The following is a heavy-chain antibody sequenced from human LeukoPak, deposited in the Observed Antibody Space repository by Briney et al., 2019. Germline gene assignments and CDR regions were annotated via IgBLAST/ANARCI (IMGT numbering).Heavy chain of an antibody. CDR2: IYYSGGT. CDR1: GGSISSGGHY. D-gene: IGHD2-2*01. V-gene: IGHV4-31*03. CDR3: ARAALPAYSFDY. Sequence: SETLSLTCTVSGGSISSGGHYWSWIRQHPGKGLEWIGYIYYSGGTYYNPSLKSRVTISVDTSKNQFSLKLSSVTAADTAVYYCARAALPAYSFDYWGQGTLVTVSS. J-gene: IGHJ4*02.